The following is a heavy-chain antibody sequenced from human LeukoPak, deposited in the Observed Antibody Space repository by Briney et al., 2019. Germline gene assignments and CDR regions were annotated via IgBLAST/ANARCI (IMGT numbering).Heavy chain of an antibody. CDR1: GFTFSSYA. CDR3: AKVTVYDFWSGYYNATRDY. V-gene: IGHV3-23*01. D-gene: IGHD3-3*01. J-gene: IGHJ4*02. CDR2: ISGSGGST. Sequence: PGGSLRLSCAASGFTFSSYAMSWVRQAPGKGQEWVSAISGSGGSTYYADSVKGRFTISRDNSKNTLYLQMNSLRAEDTAVYYCAKVTVYDFWSGYYNATRDYWGQGTLVTVSS.